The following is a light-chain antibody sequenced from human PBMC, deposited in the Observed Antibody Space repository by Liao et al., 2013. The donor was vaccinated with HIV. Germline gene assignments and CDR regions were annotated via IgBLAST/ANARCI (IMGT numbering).Light chain of an antibody. V-gene: IGLV3-1*01. Sequence: SYELTQPPSVSVSPGQKVSITCSGDKLAHKYTCWYQQRPGQAPVLVMYHDTKRPSGIPERISGSNSGNTATLTISGTQAMDEADYYCQAWDSSTGDMVFGGGTKLTVL. CDR1: KLAHKY. J-gene: IGLJ2*01. CDR3: QAWDSSTGDMV. CDR2: HDT.